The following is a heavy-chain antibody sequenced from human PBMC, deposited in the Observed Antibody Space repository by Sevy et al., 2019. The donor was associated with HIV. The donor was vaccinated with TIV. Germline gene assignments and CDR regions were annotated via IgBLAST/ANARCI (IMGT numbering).Heavy chain of an antibody. CDR3: ARDSDGRGHYYLDDFDY. CDR1: GYTFTNYP. J-gene: IGHJ4*02. D-gene: IGHD3-22*01. V-gene: IGHV1-18*01. Sequence: ASVKVSCKASGYTFTNYPISWVRQAPGQGLEWMGWISIYNGETKYEQKLQGRATMTTDTSTSTAYMELRSLRSDDTAKYYCARDSDGRGHYYLDDFDYWGQGTLVTVSS. CDR2: ISIYNGET.